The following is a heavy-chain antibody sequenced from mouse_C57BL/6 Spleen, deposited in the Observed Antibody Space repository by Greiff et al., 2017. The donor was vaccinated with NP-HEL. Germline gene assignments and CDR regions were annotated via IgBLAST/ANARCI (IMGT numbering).Heavy chain of an antibody. V-gene: IGHV5-17*01. J-gene: IGHJ2*01. CDR3: ARSRRYYFDY. CDR2: ISSGSSTI. CDR1: GFTFSDYG. Sequence: EVMLVESGGGLVKPGGSLKLSCAASGFTFSDYGMHWVRQAPEKGLEWVAYISSGSSTIYYADTVKGQFTISRDNAKNTLFLQMTSLRSEDTAMYYCARSRRYYFDYWGQGTTLTVSS. D-gene: IGHD1-1*01.